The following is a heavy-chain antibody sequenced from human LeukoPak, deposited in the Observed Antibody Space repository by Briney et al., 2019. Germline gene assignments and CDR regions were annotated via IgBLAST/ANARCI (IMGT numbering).Heavy chain of an antibody. Sequence: GGSLRLSCAASGFTFSSYSMNWVRQAPGKGLEWVSSISISSSYIYYADSVKGRFTISRDNAKNSLYLQMNSLRAEDTAVYYCAGDRAWEPTDYYYYYMDVWGKGTTVTISS. CDR3: AGDRAWEPTDYYYYYMDV. CDR2: ISISSSYI. V-gene: IGHV3-21*01. D-gene: IGHD1-26*01. CDR1: GFTFSSYS. J-gene: IGHJ6*03.